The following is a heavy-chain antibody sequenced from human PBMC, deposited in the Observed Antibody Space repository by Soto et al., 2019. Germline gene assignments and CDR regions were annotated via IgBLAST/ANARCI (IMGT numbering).Heavy chain of an antibody. CDR3: ARDGGMGYGDSYYYMDV. CDR2: ISAYNGNT. D-gene: IGHD4-17*01. J-gene: IGHJ6*03. CDR1: GYTFTSYG. Sequence: ASVKVSCKASGYTFTSYGISWVRQAPGQGLEWMGWISAYNGNTNYAQKLQGRVTMTTDTSTSTAYMELRSLRSDDTAVYYCARDGGMGYGDSYYYMDVWGKGTKVTVYS. V-gene: IGHV1-18*01.